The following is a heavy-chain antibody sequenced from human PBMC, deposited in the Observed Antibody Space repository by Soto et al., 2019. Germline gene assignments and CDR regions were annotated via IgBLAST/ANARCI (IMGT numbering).Heavy chain of an antibody. V-gene: IGHV1-18*01. D-gene: IGHD3-10*01. CDR1: GYTFTSYG. CDR3: ARDRWFGELSDFDY. CDR2: ISTYNGNT. Sequence: QVQLVQSGAEVKKPGASVKVSCKASGYTFTSYGLSWVRQAPGQGLEWMGWISTYNGNTNYAQKLQGRVTMTTDTXXSTAYMELRSLRSDDTDVYYCARDRWFGELSDFDYWGQGTLVTVSS. J-gene: IGHJ4*02.